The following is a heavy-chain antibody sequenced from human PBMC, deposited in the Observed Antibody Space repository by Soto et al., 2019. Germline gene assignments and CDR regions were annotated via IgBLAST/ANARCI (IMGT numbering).Heavy chain of an antibody. CDR3: AGGRYGDY. CDR2: ISAHNGNT. D-gene: IGHD1-1*01. J-gene: IGHJ4*02. Sequence: QVHLVQSGAEVKKPGASVKVSCKGSGYGFTTYVITWVRQAPGQGLEWMAWISAHNGNTNYAQKLQGRVTVTRDTSTSTAYMELRSLRSDDTAVYYCAGGRYGDYWGQGALVTVSA. V-gene: IGHV1-18*01. CDR1: GYGFTTYV.